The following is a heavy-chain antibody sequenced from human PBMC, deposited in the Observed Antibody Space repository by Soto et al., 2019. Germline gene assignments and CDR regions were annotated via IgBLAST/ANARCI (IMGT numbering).Heavy chain of an antibody. CDR3: ARGGRIGEGMDV. CDR1: GGTLRSYN. CDR2: IIPILGIA. D-gene: IGHD3-10*01. V-gene: IGHV1-69*02. Sequence: SVKGSRQASGGTLRSYNISWGGRSPGQGLEWMGRIIPILGIANYAQKFQGRVTITADKSTSTAYMELSSLRSEDTAVYYCARGGRIGEGMDVWGQGTTVTVSS. J-gene: IGHJ6*02.